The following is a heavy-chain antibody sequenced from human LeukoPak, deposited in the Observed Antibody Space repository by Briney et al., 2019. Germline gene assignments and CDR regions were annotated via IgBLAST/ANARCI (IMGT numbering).Heavy chain of an antibody. Sequence: PSETLSLTCTVSGGSIVSHYWNWIRQPAGRGLEWIGRFYASGTTNTSPSLKSRVTMSVDTSKNQFSLKLSSVTAADTAVYYCARSRRLWYDTSGYFDYWGQGTLVTVSS. J-gene: IGHJ4*02. CDR2: FYASGTT. CDR3: ARSRRLWYDTSGYFDY. V-gene: IGHV4-4*07. CDR1: GGSIVSHY. D-gene: IGHD5-18*01.